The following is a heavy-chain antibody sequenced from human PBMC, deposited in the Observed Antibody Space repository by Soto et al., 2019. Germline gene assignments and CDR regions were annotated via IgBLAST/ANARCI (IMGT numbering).Heavy chain of an antibody. Sequence: QVQLQESGPGLVRPSQALSLTCTVSGGSISSGDYYWSWIRQPPGKGLEWIGYIYYSGSTYYNPSLKSRLTISVDTSKNQFSLKLNSVTAADTAVYYCARDRPGSGTDRGSYYFDYWGQGTLVTVSS. J-gene: IGHJ4*02. V-gene: IGHV4-30-4*01. D-gene: IGHD3-10*01. CDR2: IYYSGST. CDR1: GGSISSGDYY. CDR3: ARDRPGSGTDRGSYYFDY.